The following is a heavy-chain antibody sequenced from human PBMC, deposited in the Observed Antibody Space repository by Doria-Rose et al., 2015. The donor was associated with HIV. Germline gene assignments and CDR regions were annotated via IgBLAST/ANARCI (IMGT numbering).Heavy chain of an antibody. Sequence: EAQLLETGGGLVQPGGSLRLSCVVSGFTFSSYAMSWVRQAPGKGLEWVSDISGGGDITYYADSVKGRFTISRDNSKNTLHLQMNSLRAEDTAVYYCVKVRRAVFGFDIWGQGTMVTVSS. CDR2: ISGGGDIT. CDR1: GFTFSSYA. V-gene: IGHV3-23*01. CDR3: VKVRRAVFGFDI. J-gene: IGHJ3*02. D-gene: IGHD3-16*01.